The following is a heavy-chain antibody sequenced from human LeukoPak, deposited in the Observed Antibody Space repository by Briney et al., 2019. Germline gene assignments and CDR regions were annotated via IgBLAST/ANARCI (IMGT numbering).Heavy chain of an antibody. D-gene: IGHD3-16*01. CDR2: IKRKTDGGTT. CDR1: GFTFSNAW. CDR3: TTLGAFDY. V-gene: IGHV3-15*01. Sequence: GGSLRLSCAASGFTFSNAWMSWVRQAPGKGLEWVGRIKRKTDGGTTDYAAPVKGRFSISKDDSKNTLYLQMNSLKTEDTAVYYCTTLGAFDYWGQGTLVTVSS. J-gene: IGHJ4*02.